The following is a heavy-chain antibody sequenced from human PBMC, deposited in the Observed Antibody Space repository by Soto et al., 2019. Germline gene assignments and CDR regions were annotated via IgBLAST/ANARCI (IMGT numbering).Heavy chain of an antibody. V-gene: IGHV1-8*01. CDR2: MNPNSGNT. D-gene: IGHD2-2*01. CDR1: GYTFTSYD. CDR3: ARGIRVPAATVGYYYYYMDV. J-gene: IGHJ6*03. Sequence: ASVKVSCKASGYTFTSYDINWVRQATGQGLEWMGWMNPNSGNTGYAQKFQGRVTMTRNTSISTAYMELSSLRSEDTAVYYCARGIRVPAATVGYYYYYMDVWGKGTTVTVSS.